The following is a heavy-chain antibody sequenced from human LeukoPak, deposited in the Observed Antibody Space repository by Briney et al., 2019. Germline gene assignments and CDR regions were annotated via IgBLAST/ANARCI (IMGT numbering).Heavy chain of an antibody. Sequence: PSETLSLTCTVSGGSISSYYWEWIRPPPGKGVEWIGDIYYSGSTNYNPSLKSRVTISVDTSKNQFSLRLSSVTAADTAVYYCARLQGGGSYPNFYYWGQGTLVTVSS. J-gene: IGHJ4*02. CDR3: ARLQGGGSYPNFYY. V-gene: IGHV4-59*01. CDR1: GGSISSYY. CDR2: IYYSGST. D-gene: IGHD3-16*02.